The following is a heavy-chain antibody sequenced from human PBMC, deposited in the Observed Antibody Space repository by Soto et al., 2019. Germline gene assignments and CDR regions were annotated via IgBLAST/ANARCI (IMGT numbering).Heavy chain of an antibody. D-gene: IGHD3-10*01. V-gene: IGHV1-69*02. CDR1: GDTFNFYT. CDR3: ATSFGSGSRAFDV. CDR2: FNPILSFS. J-gene: IGHJ4*02. Sequence: SVKVSCKASGDTFNFYTINWVRQAPGLGLEWMGRFNPILSFSNSALKFQGRVTLTADKSTSTAYMVLSSLRSEDTAIYYFATSFGSGSRAFDVRGQGALVTVSS.